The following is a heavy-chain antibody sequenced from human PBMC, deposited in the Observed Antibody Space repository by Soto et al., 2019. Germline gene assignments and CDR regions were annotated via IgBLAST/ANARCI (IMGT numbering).Heavy chain of an antibody. Sequence: PSETLSLTCTVSGGSISSSSYYWGWIRQPPGKGLEWIGSIYYSGSTYYNPSLKSRVTISVDTSKNQFSLKLSSVTAADTAVYYCARLKLSAVAYNDYWGQGTLVTVSS. CDR1: GGSISSSSYY. CDR2: IYYSGST. D-gene: IGHD6-19*01. J-gene: IGHJ4*02. CDR3: ARLKLSAVAYNDY. V-gene: IGHV4-39*01.